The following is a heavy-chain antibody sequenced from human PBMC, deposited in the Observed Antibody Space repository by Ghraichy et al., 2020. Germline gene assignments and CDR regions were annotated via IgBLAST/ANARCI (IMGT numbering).Heavy chain of an antibody. D-gene: IGHD2-2*02. V-gene: IGHV1-8*03. Sequence: ASVKVSCKASGYTFTSYDINWVRQATGQGLEWMGWMNPNSGNTGYAQKFQGRVTITRNTSISTAYMELSSLRSEDTPVFYCARFYGSEYCSSTSCYTGYYYYYGMDVWGQGTTVTVSS. CDR3: ARFYGSEYCSSTSCYTGYYYYYGMDV. CDR2: MNPNSGNT. CDR1: GYTFTSYD. J-gene: IGHJ6*02.